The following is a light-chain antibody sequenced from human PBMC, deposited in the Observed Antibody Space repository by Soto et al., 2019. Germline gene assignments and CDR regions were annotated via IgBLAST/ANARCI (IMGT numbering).Light chain of an antibody. J-gene: IGKJ2*01. V-gene: IGKV3-11*01. Sequence: EIVLTQSPATLSLSPGERATLSCRASQSVSSYLAWYQQKPGQAPRLLIYDASNSATGIPARFSGSGSGTDFTLTISSLEPEDFAVYYCQQRSNWLTFGQGTKLEIK. CDR2: DAS. CDR1: QSVSSY. CDR3: QQRSNWLT.